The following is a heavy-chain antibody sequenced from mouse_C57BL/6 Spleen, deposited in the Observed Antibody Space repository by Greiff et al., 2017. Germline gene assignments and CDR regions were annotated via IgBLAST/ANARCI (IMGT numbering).Heavy chain of an antibody. J-gene: IGHJ4*01. CDR3: ARWGVLGRDYYAMDY. Sequence: QVQLKQSGPELVKPGASVKISCKASGYAFSSSWMNWVKQRPGKGLEWIGRIYPGDGDTNYNGKFKGKATLTADKSSSTAYMQLSSLTSEDSAVYFCARWGVLGRDYYAMDYWGQGTSVTVSS. V-gene: IGHV1-82*01. CDR1: GYAFSSSW. CDR2: IYPGDGDT. D-gene: IGHD4-1*01.